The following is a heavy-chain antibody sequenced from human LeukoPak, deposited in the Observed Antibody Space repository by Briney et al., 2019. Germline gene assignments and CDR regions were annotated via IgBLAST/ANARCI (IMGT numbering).Heavy chain of an antibody. CDR1: GFTFSSYG. CDR2: IWYDGSNK. J-gene: IGHJ4*02. D-gene: IGHD5-18*01. CDR3: ARVEEYSYGPVRY. Sequence: GRSLRLSCAASGFTFSSYGMHWVRQAPGKGLEWVAVIWYDGSNKYYADSVKGRFTISRDNSKNTLYLQMNSLRAEDTAVYYCARVEEYSYGPVRYWGQGTLVTVSS. V-gene: IGHV3-33*01.